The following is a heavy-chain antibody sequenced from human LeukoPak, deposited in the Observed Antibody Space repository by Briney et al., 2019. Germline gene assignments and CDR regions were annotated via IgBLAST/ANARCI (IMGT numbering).Heavy chain of an antibody. Sequence: SETLSLTCAVYGGSFSGYYWSWIRQPPGKGLEWIGYIYYSGSTNYNPSLKSRVTISVDTSKNQFSLKLSSVTAADTAVYYCARDVDYGDYGWFDPWGQGTLVTVSS. CDR1: GGSFSGYY. J-gene: IGHJ5*02. D-gene: IGHD4-17*01. CDR2: IYYSGST. V-gene: IGHV4-59*01. CDR3: ARDVDYGDYGWFDP.